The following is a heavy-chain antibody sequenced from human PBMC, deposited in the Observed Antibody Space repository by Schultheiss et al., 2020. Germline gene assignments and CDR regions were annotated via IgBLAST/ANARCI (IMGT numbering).Heavy chain of an antibody. J-gene: IGHJ4*02. V-gene: IGHV3-13*01. CDR1: GFSFSGHD. CDR2: IGTAGDT. CDR3: ARGGDLATNPLDF. Sequence: GASLKISCAAYGFSFSGHDMYWVRQVPGKGLEWVSVIGTAGDTYYSGSVKGRFTISREGGKNSVFLQLSSLSAEDTAIYYCARGGDLATNPLDFWGQGTLVTVSS. D-gene: IGHD5-24*01.